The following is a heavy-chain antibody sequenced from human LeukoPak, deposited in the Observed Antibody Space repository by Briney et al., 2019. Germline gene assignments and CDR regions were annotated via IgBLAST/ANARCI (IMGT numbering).Heavy chain of an antibody. V-gene: IGHV3-15*07. D-gene: IGHD3-9*01. CDR1: GFTFSSYG. J-gene: IGHJ3*01. CDR2: IKSKNAGGTT. CDR3: ARDWYHAFDF. Sequence: GGSLRLSCAASGFTFSSYGMYWVRQAPGKGLEWVARIKSKNAGGTTDYAAPVKGRFTISRDDSKNMVYLQLSSLKTEDTGVYYCARDWYHAFDFWGQGTMVTVSS.